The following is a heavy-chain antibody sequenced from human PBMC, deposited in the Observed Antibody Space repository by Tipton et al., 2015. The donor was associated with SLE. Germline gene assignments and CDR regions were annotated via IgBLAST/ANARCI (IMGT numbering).Heavy chain of an antibody. CDR2: INHSGST. CDR3: ARAPFSDYGDSPDYYYYMDV. Sequence: GLVKPSETLSLACAISGYSFRSGYFWGWIRQPPGKGLEWIGEINHSGSTNYNPSLKSRVTISVDTSKNQFSLKLSSVTAADTAVYYCARAPFSDYGDSPDYYYYMDVWGKGTTVTVSS. CDR1: GYSFRSGYF. J-gene: IGHJ6*03. D-gene: IGHD4-17*01. V-gene: IGHV4-38-2*01.